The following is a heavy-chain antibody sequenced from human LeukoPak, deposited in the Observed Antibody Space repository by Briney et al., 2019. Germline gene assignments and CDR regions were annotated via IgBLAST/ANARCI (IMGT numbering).Heavy chain of an antibody. V-gene: IGHV3-20*04. D-gene: IGHD5-12*01. CDR2: INWNGGTT. CDR1: GFTFDDYG. CDR3: ARGYSGYGGYYYYYMDV. J-gene: IGHJ6*03. Sequence: GGSLRLSCTASGFTFDDYGMTWVRQAPGKGLEWVSGINWNGGTTGYADSVKGRFTISRDNAKNSLHLQMNSLRAEDTALYYCARGYSGYGGYYYYYMDVWGKGTTVTISS.